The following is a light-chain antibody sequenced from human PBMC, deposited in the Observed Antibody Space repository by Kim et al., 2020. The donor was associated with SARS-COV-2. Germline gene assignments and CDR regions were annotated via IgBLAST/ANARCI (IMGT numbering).Light chain of an antibody. J-gene: IGKJ1*01. CDR1: QGISSW. CDR2: AAS. V-gene: IGKV1-12*01. CDR3: QQANSFPWT. Sequence: DIEMTECPCCVSASVGDRVTITCRASQGISSWLAWYQQKPGKATKLLIYAASSLQSGVPSRFSGSGSGTDFTLTISSLQPADFATYYCQQANSFPWTFGQGTKVDIK.